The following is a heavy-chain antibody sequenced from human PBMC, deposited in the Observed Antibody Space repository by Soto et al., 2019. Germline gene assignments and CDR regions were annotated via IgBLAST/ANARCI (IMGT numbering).Heavy chain of an antibody. Sequence: QVQLQESGPGLVKPSQTLSLTCTVSGGSISSGGYYWSWIRQHPGKGLEWIGYSYYSGSTYYNPSLKGRVTRSVDTSKNQFSLKLSSVTAADTAVYYCARGYDSRAAAPLDYWGQGILVTVSS. J-gene: IGHJ4*02. CDR1: GGSISSGGYY. CDR2: SYYSGST. D-gene: IGHD3-22*01. V-gene: IGHV4-31*03. CDR3: ARGYDSRAAAPLDY.